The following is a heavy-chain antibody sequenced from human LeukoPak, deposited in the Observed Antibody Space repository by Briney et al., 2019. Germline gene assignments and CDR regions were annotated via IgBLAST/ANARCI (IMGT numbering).Heavy chain of an antibody. V-gene: IGHV3-53*01. J-gene: IGHJ4*02. Sequence: GGSLRLSCAASGFTVSSNYMSWVRQAPGKGLDWVSVIYNNGNTYYADSVKGRFTISRDNSKNTLYLQMNSLRAEDTAVYYCAREVTGGNPFDYWGQGTLVTVSS. D-gene: IGHD4-23*01. CDR2: IYNNGNT. CDR3: AREVTGGNPFDY. CDR1: GFTVSSNY.